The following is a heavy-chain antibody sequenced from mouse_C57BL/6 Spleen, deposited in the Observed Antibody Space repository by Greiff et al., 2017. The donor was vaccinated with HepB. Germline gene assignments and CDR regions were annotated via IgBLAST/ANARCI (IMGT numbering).Heavy chain of an antibody. V-gene: IGHV14-3*01. J-gene: IGHJ4*01. CDR2: IDPANGNT. D-gene: IGHD2-10*01. Sequence: DVQLQESVAELVRPGASVKLSCTASGFNIKNTYMHWVKQRPEQGLEWIGRIDPANGNTKYAPQFQGKATITADTSSNTAYLTLSSLTSEDTAIYYCAARSFYGPYAMDYWGQGTSVTVSS. CDR3: AARSFYGPYAMDY. CDR1: GFNIKNTY.